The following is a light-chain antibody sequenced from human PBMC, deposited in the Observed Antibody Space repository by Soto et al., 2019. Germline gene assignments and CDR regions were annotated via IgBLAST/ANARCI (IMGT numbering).Light chain of an antibody. Sequence: EIVMTQSPATLSVSPGERVTLSCGASQSVGTTLAWYQQKPGQPPRLLIRGASTRATGIPDRFGGSGSGTEFTLTISSLQSEDFAVYYCQQYSTWLSFGGGTKVEIK. CDR3: QQYSTWLS. V-gene: IGKV3-15*01. CDR2: GAS. J-gene: IGKJ4*01. CDR1: QSVGTT.